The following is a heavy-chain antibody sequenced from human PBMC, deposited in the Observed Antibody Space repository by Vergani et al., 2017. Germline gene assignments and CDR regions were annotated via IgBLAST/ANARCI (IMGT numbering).Heavy chain of an antibody. CDR1: GGSISSSSYY. CDR2: SYYSGSA. V-gene: IGHV4-39*01. Sequence: QLQLQESGPGLVKPSETLSLTCTVSGGSISSSSYYWGWIRQPPGKGLEWIGSSYYSGSAYYNPSLKSRVNISVDTSKNQFSLKLSSETAADTAVYYCARRKRVPYYYGSGSYTDAFDIWGQGTMVTVSS. D-gene: IGHD3-10*01. CDR3: ARRKRVPYYYGSGSYTDAFDI. J-gene: IGHJ3*02.